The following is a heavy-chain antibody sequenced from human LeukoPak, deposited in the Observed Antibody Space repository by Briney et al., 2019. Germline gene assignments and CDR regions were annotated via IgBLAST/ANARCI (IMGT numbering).Heavy chain of an antibody. J-gene: IGHJ4*02. CDR2: INPSGGST. CDR3: VWFGELSTLGY. Sequence: GASVKVSCKASGYTFTSYYMHWVRQAPGQGLEWMGIINPSGGSTSYAQKFQGRVTVTRDTSTSTVYMELSSLRSEDTAVYYCVWFGELSTLGYWGQGTLVTVSS. D-gene: IGHD3-10*01. CDR1: GYTFTSYY. V-gene: IGHV1-46*01.